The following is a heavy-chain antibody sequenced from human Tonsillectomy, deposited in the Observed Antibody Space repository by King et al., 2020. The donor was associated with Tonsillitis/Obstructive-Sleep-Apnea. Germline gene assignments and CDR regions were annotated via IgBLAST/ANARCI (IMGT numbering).Heavy chain of an antibody. J-gene: IGHJ4*02. V-gene: IGHV3-33*03. CDR2: IWYDGTNK. D-gene: IGHD1-26*01. CDR3: ARLSGSYYFDY. CDR1: GFIFNNFG. Sequence: VQLVESGGGVVQPGRSLRLSCAASGFIFNNFGMLWVRQTPGKGLEWVALIWYDGTNKYYADSVKGRFTISRDSSKNNLYLQMSSLRAEDTAVYYCARLSGSYYFDYWGQGTLVTVSS.